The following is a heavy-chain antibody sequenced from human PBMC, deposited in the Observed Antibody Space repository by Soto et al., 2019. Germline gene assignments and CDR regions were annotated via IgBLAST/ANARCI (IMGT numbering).Heavy chain of an antibody. D-gene: IGHD6-19*01. V-gene: IGHV1-2*02. CDR3: ARGEGYSSGWLN. J-gene: IGHJ4*02. CDR1: GYTCTSCY. Sequence: GXSVMDSCRTSGYTCTSCYMTLVRQAPGQGLECMGWINPNSGGTNYSQKFQGRVTMTRDTSISTAYMELSRMRSDDTAVYYCARGEGYSSGWLNWGQGTLVTVSS. CDR2: INPNSGGT.